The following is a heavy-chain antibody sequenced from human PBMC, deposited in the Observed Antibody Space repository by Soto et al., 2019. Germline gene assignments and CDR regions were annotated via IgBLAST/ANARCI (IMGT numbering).Heavy chain of an antibody. CDR3: VGSYRRGVGGEDY. D-gene: IGHD3-16*02. Sequence: ASVKVSCKTFGYTFTAYSITWVRQAPGQGLEWMGRVSGYNGNTNLGQKFQGRVTMTTDTSTSTGYMELRSLRYDDTAVYFCVGSYRRGVGGEDYWGQGTPVTVSS. V-gene: IGHV1-18*04. J-gene: IGHJ4*02. CDR2: VSGYNGNT. CDR1: GYTFTAYS.